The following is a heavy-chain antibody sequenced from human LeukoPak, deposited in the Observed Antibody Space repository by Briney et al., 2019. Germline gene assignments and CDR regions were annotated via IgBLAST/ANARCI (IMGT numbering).Heavy chain of an antibody. D-gene: IGHD1-14*01. CDR2: VYYSGST. CDR3: ARENNHLTWFDP. V-gene: IGHV4-39*01. Sequence: GSLRLSCAASGFTFSSYSMNWVRQPPGKGLEWIGSVYYSGSTYYSPSLKSRVTVSVDTSKNQFSLKLSSVTAADTAVYYCARENNHLTWFDPWGQGTLVTVSS. CDR1: GFTFSSYSMN. J-gene: IGHJ5*02.